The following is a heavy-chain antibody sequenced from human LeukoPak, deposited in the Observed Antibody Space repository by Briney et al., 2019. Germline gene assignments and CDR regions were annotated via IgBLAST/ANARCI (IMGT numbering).Heavy chain of an antibody. J-gene: IGHJ4*02. V-gene: IGHV3-23*01. CDR1: GFTFTNYA. CDR3: ARGSNYYGSGSFPFDY. CDR2: ISGSAGST. Sequence: GGSLRLSCAASGFTFTNYAMSWVRQAPGKGLEWVSAISGSAGSTYHADSVKGRFTISRDNSNNTLYLQMNTLRAEDTAVYYCARGSNYYGSGSFPFDYWGQGALVTVSS. D-gene: IGHD3-10*01.